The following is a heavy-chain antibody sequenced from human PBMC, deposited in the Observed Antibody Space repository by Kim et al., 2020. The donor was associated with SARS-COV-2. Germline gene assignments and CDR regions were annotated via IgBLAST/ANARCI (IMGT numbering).Heavy chain of an antibody. Sequence: SETLSLTCTVSGGSISSYYWSWIRQPPGKGLEWIGYIYYSGSTNYNPSLKSRVTISVDTSKNQFSLKLSSVTAADTAVYYCARGFVGEVFDYWGQGTLVTVSS. CDR1: GGSISSYY. CDR3: ARGFVGEVFDY. J-gene: IGHJ4*02. V-gene: IGHV4-59*13. CDR2: IYYSGST. D-gene: IGHD3-16*01.